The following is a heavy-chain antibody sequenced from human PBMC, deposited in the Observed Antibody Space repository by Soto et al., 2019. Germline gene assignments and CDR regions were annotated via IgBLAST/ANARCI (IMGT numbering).Heavy chain of an antibody. CDR1: GYSFTSYW. CDR3: AGQYYDSSVGAFDI. J-gene: IGHJ3*02. CDR2: IYPGDSDT. V-gene: IGHV5-51*01. Sequence: GASLKISCKGSGYSFTSYWIGWVRPMPGKGLEWMGIIYPGDSDTRYSPSFQDQDTISADKSISTAYLQWSSLKASDTAMYYCAGQYYDSSVGAFDIWGQGTMVTVSS. D-gene: IGHD3-22*01.